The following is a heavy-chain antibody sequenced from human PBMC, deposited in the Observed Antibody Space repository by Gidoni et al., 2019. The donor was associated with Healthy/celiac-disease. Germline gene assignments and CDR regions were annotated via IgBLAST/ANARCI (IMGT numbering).Heavy chain of an antibody. Sequence: QVQLQQWGAGLLKPSETLSLNCAVYGGSFRGYYWSWIRQAPGKALEWIGESNHSGSTNCNPSLKSRVTISVDTSKNQFSLKLSSVTAADTAVFYCARARRYYYGSGSPKTQLLNWFDPWGQGTLVTVSS. D-gene: IGHD3-10*01. CDR1: GGSFRGYY. J-gene: IGHJ5*02. V-gene: IGHV4-34*01. CDR3: ARARRYYYGSGSPKTQLLNWFDP. CDR2: SNHSGST.